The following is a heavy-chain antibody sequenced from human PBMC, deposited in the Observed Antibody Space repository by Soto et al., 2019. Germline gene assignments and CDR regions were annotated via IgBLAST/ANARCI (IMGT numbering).Heavy chain of an antibody. Sequence: QVQLQQWGAGLLKPSETLSLTCAVYGGSFSGYYWSWIRQPPGKGLEWIGEINHSGSTNYNPSLKSRVTISVDPSKNQFSLKLSSVTAADTAVYYCARGRQWLVRGYYYYMDVWGKGTTVTVSS. CDR2: INHSGST. CDR1: GGSFSGYY. J-gene: IGHJ6*03. V-gene: IGHV4-34*01. D-gene: IGHD6-19*01. CDR3: ARGRQWLVRGYYYYMDV.